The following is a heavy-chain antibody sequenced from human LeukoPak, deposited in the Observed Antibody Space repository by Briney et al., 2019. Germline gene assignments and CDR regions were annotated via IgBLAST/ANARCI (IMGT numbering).Heavy chain of an antibody. CDR2: INWYGGST. V-gene: IGHV3-20*04. D-gene: IGHD2-21*01. J-gene: IGHJ3*02. Sequence: GGSLRLSCAASGFTFDDYGMSWVRQAPGKGLEWVSNINWYGGSTGYADSVKGRFTISRDNAKKSLYLQMNSLRAEDTALYYCARDWVGISRNAFDIWSQGTMVTVSS. CDR1: GFTFDDYG. CDR3: ARDWVGISRNAFDI.